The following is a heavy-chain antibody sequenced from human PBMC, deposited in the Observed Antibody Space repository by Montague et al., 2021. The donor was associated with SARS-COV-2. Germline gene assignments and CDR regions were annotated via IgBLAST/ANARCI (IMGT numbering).Heavy chain of an antibody. Sequence: SETLSLTCAVYDGSFSDYSWTWIRQPPGKGLEWIGEINHRGITNYNPSLKSRVTISVDTSKNQFSLKMTSVTAADTAVYYCARGRQHINMVVVVVTGGEYYFDFWGQGTLVAVSS. CDR1: DGSFSDYS. V-gene: IGHV4-34*01. J-gene: IGHJ4*02. CDR2: INHRGIT. CDR3: ARGRQHINMVVVVVTGGEYYFDF. D-gene: IGHD3-22*01.